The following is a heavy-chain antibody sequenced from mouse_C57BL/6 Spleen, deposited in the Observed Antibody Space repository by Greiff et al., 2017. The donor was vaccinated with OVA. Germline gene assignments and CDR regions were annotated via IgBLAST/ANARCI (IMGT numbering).Heavy chain of an antibody. J-gene: IGHJ3*01. CDR1: GYSLSTSTMG. Sequence: QVPLQESGPGLLQPSPTLSLTCSFSGYSLSTSTMGIGWLRPPSGKDLEWLAHIWCNGDKYYNPSLKSQLTISEDTSNNQVFIKITSVDTADTATYYCAKSDDGYRAWFAYWGQGTLVTVSA. CDR3: AKSDDGYRAWFAY. D-gene: IGHD2-3*01. CDR2: IWCNGDK. V-gene: IGHV8-5*01.